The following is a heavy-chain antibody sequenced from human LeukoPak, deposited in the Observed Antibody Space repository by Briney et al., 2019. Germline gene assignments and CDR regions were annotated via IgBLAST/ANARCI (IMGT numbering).Heavy chain of an antibody. J-gene: IGHJ4*02. D-gene: IGHD4-17*01. CDR2: ISGSGGST. V-gene: IGHV3-23*01. CDR3: ARDQYRDYGDYDDYFDY. CDR1: GFTFSSYA. Sequence: GGSLRLSCAASGFTFSSYAMSWVRQAPGKGLEWVSAISGSGGSTYYADSVKGRFTISRDNSKNTLYLQMNSLRAEDTAVFYCARDQYRDYGDYDDYFDYWGQGTLVTVPS.